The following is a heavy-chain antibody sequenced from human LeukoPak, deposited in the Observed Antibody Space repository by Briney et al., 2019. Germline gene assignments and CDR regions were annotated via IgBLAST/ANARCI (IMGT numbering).Heavy chain of an antibody. J-gene: IGHJ5*02. CDR1: GGSISSYY. V-gene: IGHV4-59*01. CDR3: ARDLPWNYGWFDP. D-gene: IGHD1-7*01. CDR2: IYYSGST. Sequence: SETLSLTCTVSGGSISSYYWSWIRQPPGKGLERIGYIYYSGSTNYIPSLKSRVTISVDTSKNQFSLKLSSVTAADAAVYYCARDLPWNYGWFDPWGQGTLVTVSS.